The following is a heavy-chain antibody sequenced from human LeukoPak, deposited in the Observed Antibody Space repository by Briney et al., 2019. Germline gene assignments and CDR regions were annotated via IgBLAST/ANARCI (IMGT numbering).Heavy chain of an antibody. CDR2: IYYSGST. CDR3: ARGVKGYYPVYYYYYMDV. J-gene: IGHJ6*03. V-gene: IGHV4-59*01. D-gene: IGHD3-22*01. Sequence: SETLSLTCTVSGGSISSYYWSWIRHPPGKGLEWIGYIYYSGSTNYNPPLKSRVTISVDTSKNQFSLKLSSVTAADTAVYYCARGVKGYYPVYYYYYMDVWGKGTTVTVSS. CDR1: GGSISSYY.